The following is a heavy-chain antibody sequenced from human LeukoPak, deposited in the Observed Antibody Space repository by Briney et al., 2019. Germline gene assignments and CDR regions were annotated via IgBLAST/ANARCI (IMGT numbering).Heavy chain of an antibody. Sequence: SETLSLTCAIYGGSFSGYYWSWIRQPPGKGLEWIGEINHSGSTNYNPSLKSRVTISVDTSKNQFSRKLSSVTAADTAVYYCARAGSWYVRYGMDVWGKGTTVTVSS. D-gene: IGHD6-13*01. V-gene: IGHV4-34*01. CDR2: INHSGST. CDR3: ARAGSWYVRYGMDV. CDR1: GGSFSGYY. J-gene: IGHJ6*04.